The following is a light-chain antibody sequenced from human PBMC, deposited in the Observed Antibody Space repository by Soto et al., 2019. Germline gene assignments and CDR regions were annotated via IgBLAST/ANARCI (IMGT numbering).Light chain of an antibody. CDR3: QQRSNWLT. J-gene: IGKJ4*01. CDR1: QSVSSY. Sequence: ELVLTQSPATLSLSPGERATLSCRASQSVSSYLAWYQQKPGQAPRLLIYDASNRATGIPARFSGSGSGTDFTLTISSLEPEDFAVYYCQQRSNWLTFGGGTNV. CDR2: DAS. V-gene: IGKV3-11*01.